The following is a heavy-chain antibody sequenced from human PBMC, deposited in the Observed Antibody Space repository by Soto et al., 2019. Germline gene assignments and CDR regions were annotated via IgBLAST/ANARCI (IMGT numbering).Heavy chain of an antibody. CDR3: ARGRRYSYGFAYYYYGMDV. V-gene: IGHV4-34*01. Sequence: QVQLQQWGAGLLKPSETLSLTCAVYGGSFSGYYWSWIRQPPGKGLEWIGEINHSGSTNYHPSLKSRVTISVDTSKNQFSLKLSSVTAADTAVYYCARGRRYSYGFAYYYYGMDVWGQGTTVTVSS. D-gene: IGHD5-18*01. CDR2: INHSGST. CDR1: GGSFSGYY. J-gene: IGHJ6*02.